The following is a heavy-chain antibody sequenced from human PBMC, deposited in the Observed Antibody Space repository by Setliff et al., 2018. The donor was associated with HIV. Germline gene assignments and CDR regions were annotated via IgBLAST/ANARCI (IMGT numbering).Heavy chain of an antibody. D-gene: IGHD5-12*01. CDR1: GDSIRGYY. CDR3: ARQMPIPGIAITPVDY. J-gene: IGHJ4*02. V-gene: IGHV4-59*08. CDR2: AFYTGFA. Sequence: SETLSLTCTASGDSIRGYYWSWIRQPPGKGLEWMGYAFYTGFAAYNPSLKSRLTISVDTSKSQFSLTLTSVTAADTAVYYCARQMPIPGIAITPVDYWGQGALVTVSS.